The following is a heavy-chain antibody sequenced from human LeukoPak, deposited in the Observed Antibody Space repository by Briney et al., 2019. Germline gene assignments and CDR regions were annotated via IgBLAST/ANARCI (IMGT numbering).Heavy chain of an antibody. CDR1: GGSFSGYY. V-gene: IGHV4-34*01. Sequence: SETLSLTCAVSGGSFSGYYWSWIRQPPGKGLEWIGEINHSGSTNYNPSLKSRVTISVDTSKNQFSLKLISVTAADTAVYYCARGRGNYDSSGYYGTYYYYYYMDVWGKGTTVTVSS. D-gene: IGHD3-22*01. CDR2: INHSGST. J-gene: IGHJ6*03. CDR3: ARGRGNYDSSGYYGTYYYYYYMDV.